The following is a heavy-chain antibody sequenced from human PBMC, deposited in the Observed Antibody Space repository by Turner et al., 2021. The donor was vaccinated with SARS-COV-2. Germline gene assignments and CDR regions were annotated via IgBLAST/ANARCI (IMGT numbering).Heavy chain of an antibody. D-gene: IGHD4-17*01. V-gene: IGHV3-23*01. CDR3: AKVASNPGDYFDY. CDR1: GFTFSSYA. J-gene: IGHJ4*02. CDR2: ISGSVGST. Sequence: EVQLLESGGGLVQPGGSLRLSCAASGFTFSSYAMSWGRQAPGKGREWVSGISGSVGSTYYADSVKGRFTISRDNSKNTLYLQMNSLRAEDTAVYYCAKVASNPGDYFDYWGQGTLVTVSS.